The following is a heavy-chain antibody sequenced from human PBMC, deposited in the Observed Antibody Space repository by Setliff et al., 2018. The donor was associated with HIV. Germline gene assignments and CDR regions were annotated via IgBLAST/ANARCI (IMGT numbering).Heavy chain of an antibody. CDR3: ARHQVIPTVIGAFDI. Sequence: SETLSLTCTVSGDSSSNDYWTWVRQPPGKGLEWIGNIHTSGTTKYNPSLNSRVTISVDMSKSQFSLRLSSVTAADTAMYYCARHQVIPTVIGAFDIWGQGTVVTVSS. D-gene: IGHD3-16*02. CDR2: IHTSGTT. V-gene: IGHV4-59*08. CDR1: GDSSSNDY. J-gene: IGHJ3*02.